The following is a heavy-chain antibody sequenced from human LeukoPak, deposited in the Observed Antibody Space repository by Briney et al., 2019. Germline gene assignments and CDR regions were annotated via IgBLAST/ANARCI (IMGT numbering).Heavy chain of an antibody. J-gene: IGHJ4*02. CDR2: INPNSGGT. D-gene: IGHD2-15*01. Sequence: ASVKVSCKASGYTFTGYYMHWVRQAPGQGLEWMGWINPNSGGTNYAQKFQGRVTMTRDTSISTAYMELSRLRSDDTAVYYCARGLGYCSGGSCYSEYYFDYWGQGTLVTVSS. CDR3: ARGLGYCSGGSCYSEYYFDY. CDR1: GYTFTGYY. V-gene: IGHV1-2*02.